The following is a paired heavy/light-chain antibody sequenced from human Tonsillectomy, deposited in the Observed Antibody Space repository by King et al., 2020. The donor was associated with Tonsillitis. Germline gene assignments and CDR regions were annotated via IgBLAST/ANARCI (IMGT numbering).Heavy chain of an antibody. J-gene: IGHJ6*02. CDR2: ISSSSSTI. CDR3: AREEGWLLLPTYYYGMDV. V-gene: IGHV3-48*04. D-gene: IGHD3-22*01. Sequence: EVQLVESGGGLVQPGGSLRLSCAASGFTFSSYSMNWVRQAPGKGLEWVSYISSSSSTIYYADSVKGRFTISRDNAKNSLYLQMNSLRAEDTAVYYCAREEGWLLLPTYYYGMDVWGQGTTVTVSS. CDR1: GFTFSSYS.
Light chain of an antibody. CDR3: MQALQTPLFT. J-gene: IGKJ3*01. CDR1: QSLLHSNGYNY. V-gene: IGKV2-28*01. Sequence: DIVMTQSPLSLPVTPGEPASISCRSSQSLLHSNGYNYLDWYLQKPGQSPQLLIYLGSNRASGVPDRFSGSGSGTDFTLKISRVEAEDVGVYYCMQALQTPLFTFGPGTKVDIK. CDR2: LGS.